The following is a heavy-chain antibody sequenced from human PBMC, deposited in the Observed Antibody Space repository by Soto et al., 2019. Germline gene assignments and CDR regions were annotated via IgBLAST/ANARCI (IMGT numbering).Heavy chain of an antibody. CDR1: RVTFSKFI. V-gene: IGHV1-69*13. CDR2: INPMFGTA. J-gene: IGHJ6*02. CDR3: AKVRYSSPMGYYYGMDV. Sequence: SVAVPCNASRVTFSKFIVTWVPQTPGFGLKWVGGINPMFGTANYAQNFQGRVTITADESTSTSYMEVNNLRSEDTAAYYCAKVRYSSPMGYYYGMDVWYQGTTVTASS. D-gene: IGHD6-19*01.